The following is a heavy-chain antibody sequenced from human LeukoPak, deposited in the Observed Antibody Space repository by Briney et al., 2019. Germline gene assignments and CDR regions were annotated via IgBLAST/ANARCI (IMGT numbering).Heavy chain of an antibody. CDR2: IIPIFGTA. J-gene: IGHJ5*02. CDR3: ARITYDFWSGYYMPDDP. Sequence: SVKVSCKASGGTFSSYAISWVRQAPGQGLEWMGGIIPIFGTANYAQKFQGRVTITADESTSTAYMELSSLRSEDTAVYYCARITYDFWSGYYMPDDPWGQGTLVTVSS. D-gene: IGHD3-3*01. CDR1: GGTFSSYA. V-gene: IGHV1-69*13.